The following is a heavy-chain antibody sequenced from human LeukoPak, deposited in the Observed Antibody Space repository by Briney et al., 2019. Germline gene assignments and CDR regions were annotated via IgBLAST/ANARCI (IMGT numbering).Heavy chain of an antibody. CDR1: GFTFSNYA. V-gene: IGHV3-23*01. J-gene: IGHJ4*02. CDR3: AARPVADNPAPFDY. CDR2: ITGSGSRT. Sequence: GGSLRLSCAASGFTFSNYAMTWVRQPPGKGLECVSSITGSGSRTYYADSVKGRFTISRDSSKDTLFLQMNSLRADDTAVYYCAARPVADNPAPFDYWGQGTLVTVSS. D-gene: IGHD6-19*01.